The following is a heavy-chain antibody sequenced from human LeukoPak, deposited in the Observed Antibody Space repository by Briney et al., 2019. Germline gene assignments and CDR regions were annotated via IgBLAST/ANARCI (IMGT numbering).Heavy chain of an antibody. CDR2: ISSISSYI. CDR3: ARESGATTSFDY. V-gene: IGHV3-21*01. Sequence: GGSLRLSCAASGFTFSSYSMNWVRQAPGKGLEWVSSISSISSYIYYADSVKGRFTISRDNAKNSLYLQMNSLRAEDTAVYYCARESGATTSFDYWGQGTLVTVSS. D-gene: IGHD1-26*01. CDR1: GFTFSSYS. J-gene: IGHJ4*02.